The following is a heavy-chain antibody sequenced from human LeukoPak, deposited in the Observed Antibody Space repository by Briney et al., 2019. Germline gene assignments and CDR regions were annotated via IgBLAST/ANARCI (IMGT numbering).Heavy chain of an antibody. Sequence: PGRSLRLSCAASEFTFSSYGMHWVRQAPGKGLEWVAIMSYDGRNKYYADSVKGRFTISRNNPNNTLYLQMNNLRAEDTAVYYCAKPRDSIVGTTTPTRLATLDIWGQGTMVTVSS. V-gene: IGHV3-30*18. CDR1: EFTFSSYG. CDR2: MSYDGRNK. CDR3: AKPRDSIVGTTTPTRLATLDI. D-gene: IGHD1-26*01. J-gene: IGHJ3*02.